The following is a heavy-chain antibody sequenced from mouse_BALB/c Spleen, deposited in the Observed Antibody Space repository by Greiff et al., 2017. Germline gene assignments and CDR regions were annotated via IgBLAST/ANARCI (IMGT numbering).Heavy chain of an antibody. CDR3: ARSITTVDAY. Sequence: EVKLMESGGGLVQPGGSRKLSCAASGFTFSSFGMHWDRQAPEKGLEWVAYISSGSSTIYYADTVKGRFTISRDNPKNTLFLQMTSLRSEDTAMYYCARSITTVDAYWGQGTLVTVSA. CDR2: ISSGSSTI. J-gene: IGHJ3*01. D-gene: IGHD1-1*01. V-gene: IGHV5-17*02. CDR1: GFTFSSFG.